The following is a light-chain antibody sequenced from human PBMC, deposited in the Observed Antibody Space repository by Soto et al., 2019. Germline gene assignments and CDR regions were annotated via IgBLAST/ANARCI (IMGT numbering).Light chain of an antibody. CDR3: QQYGSSPWT. CDR2: GAS. Sequence: EIVLTQSPGTLSLSPGERATLSCRASQSISNSFLAWYQQKPGQAPRLLIYGASSRATGIPDRFAGSGSGTDFTLTISGLEPEDLAVYYCQQYGSSPWTFGQGTKVEIK. CDR1: QSISNSF. V-gene: IGKV3-20*01. J-gene: IGKJ1*01.